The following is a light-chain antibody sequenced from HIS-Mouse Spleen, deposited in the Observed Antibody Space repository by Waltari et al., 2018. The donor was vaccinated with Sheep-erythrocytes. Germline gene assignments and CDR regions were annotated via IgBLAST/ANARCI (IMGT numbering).Light chain of an antibody. J-gene: IGLJ2*01. CDR2: EVS. CDR1: SSDAGGYNY. CDR3: SSYAGSNNVV. V-gene: IGLV2-8*01. Sequence: QSALTQPPSASGSPGQSVTISCTGTSSDAGGYNYVSWYQHHPGKAPKLMIYEVSKRPSGVPDRFSGSKSGNTASLTVSGLQAEDEADYYCSSYAGSNNVVFGGGTKLTVL.